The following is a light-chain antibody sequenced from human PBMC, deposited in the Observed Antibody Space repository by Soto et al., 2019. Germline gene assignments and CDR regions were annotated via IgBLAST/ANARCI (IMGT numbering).Light chain of an antibody. Sequence: DIQMTQSPSTVSASVGDRVTITCRASQSISTWLAWYQQIPGKAPKLLIYKASTLETGVPSRFSGSGSGTEFTLTISSLQPDDYATYYCQQYNSYSPWTFGQGTKVEIK. CDR2: KAS. J-gene: IGKJ1*01. CDR3: QQYNSYSPWT. V-gene: IGKV1-5*03. CDR1: QSISTW.